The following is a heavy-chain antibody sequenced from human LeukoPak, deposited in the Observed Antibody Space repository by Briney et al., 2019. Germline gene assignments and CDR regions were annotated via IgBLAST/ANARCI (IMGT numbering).Heavy chain of an antibody. Sequence: GGSLRLSCAASGFTFTTFTMHWVRQAPGKGLEWVSSISSSSTYIFYADSVRGRFITSRDNAENSLYLQMNSLRADDTAVYYCARDGGYSSSWSDPFDYWGQGTLVTVSS. J-gene: IGHJ4*02. D-gene: IGHD6-13*01. V-gene: IGHV3-21*06. CDR2: ISSSSTYI. CDR3: ARDGGYSSSWSDPFDY. CDR1: GFTFTTFT.